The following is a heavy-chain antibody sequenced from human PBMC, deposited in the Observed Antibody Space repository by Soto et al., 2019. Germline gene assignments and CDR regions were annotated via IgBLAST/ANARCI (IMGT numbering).Heavy chain of an antibody. CDR2: FDPEDGET. J-gene: IGHJ6*02. V-gene: IGHV1-24*01. D-gene: IGHD4-4*01. CDR3: ATAAYGNSDFYYYYGMDV. CDR1: GYTLTELS. Sequence: SVKVSWKGSGYTLTELSMHWVRQAPGKGLEWMGGFDPEDGETIYAQKFQGRVTMTEDTSTDTAYMELSSLRSEDTAVYYCATAAYGNSDFYYYYGMDVWGQGTTVTVSS.